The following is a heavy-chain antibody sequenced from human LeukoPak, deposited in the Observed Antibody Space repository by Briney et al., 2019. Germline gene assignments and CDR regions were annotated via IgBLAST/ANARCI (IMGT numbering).Heavy chain of an antibody. D-gene: IGHD2-8*01. Sequence: SQTLSLTCTVSGGSISSGGYYWSWIRQHPGKGLEWIGYIYYSGSTYYNPSLKSRVTISVDTSKNQFSLKLSSVTAADTAVYYCARDLPDEWYYSGMDVWGQGTTVTVSS. V-gene: IGHV4-31*03. CDR3: ARDLPDEWYYSGMDV. CDR1: GGSISSGGYY. J-gene: IGHJ6*02. CDR2: IYYSGST.